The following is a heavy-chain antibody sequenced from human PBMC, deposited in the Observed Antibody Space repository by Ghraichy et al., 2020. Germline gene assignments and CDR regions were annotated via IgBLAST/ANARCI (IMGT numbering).Heavy chain of an antibody. V-gene: IGHV4-34*01. CDR3: ARALPDKFTMVRGVIDY. J-gene: IGHJ4*02. CDR2: INHSGST. CDR1: GGSFSGYY. Sequence: SETLSLTCAVYGGSFSGYYWSWIRQPPGKGLEWIGEINHSGSTNYNPSLKSRVTISVDTSKNQFSLKLSPVTAADTAVYYCARALPDKFTMVRGVIDYWGQGTLVTVSS. D-gene: IGHD3-10*01.